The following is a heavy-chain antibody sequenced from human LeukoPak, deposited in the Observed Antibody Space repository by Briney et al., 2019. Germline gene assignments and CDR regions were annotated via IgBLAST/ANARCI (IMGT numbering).Heavy chain of an antibody. J-gene: IGHJ4*02. Sequence: PSETLSLTCTVSGGSISSYYWSWIRQPPGKGLEWIGYIYYSGSTNYNPSLKSRVTISVDTSKNQFSLKLSSVTAADTAVYYCARVMGHPQLGIDYWGQGTLVTVSS. CDR1: GGSISSYY. V-gene: IGHV4-59*01. CDR2: IYYSGST. CDR3: ARVMGHPQLGIDY. D-gene: IGHD1-1*01.